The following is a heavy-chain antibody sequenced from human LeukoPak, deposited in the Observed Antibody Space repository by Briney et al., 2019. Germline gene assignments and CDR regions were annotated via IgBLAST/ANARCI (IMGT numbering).Heavy chain of an antibody. CDR3: AKDLGGYCSGGSCYPLGFDY. D-gene: IGHD2-15*01. V-gene: IGHV3-7*01. CDR1: GFTFSSYW. Sequence: GGSLRLSCAASGFTFSSYWMSWVRQAPGKGLEWVANIKQDGSEKYYVDSVKGRFTISRDNSKNTLYLQMNSLRAEDTAVYYCAKDLGGYCSGGSCYPLGFDYWGQGTLVTVSS. J-gene: IGHJ4*02. CDR2: IKQDGSEK.